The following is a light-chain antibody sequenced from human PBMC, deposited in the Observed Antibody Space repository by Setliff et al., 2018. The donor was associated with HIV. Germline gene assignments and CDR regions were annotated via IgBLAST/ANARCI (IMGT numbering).Light chain of an antibody. CDR2: AVS. CDR3: SSYTSSSTL. CDR1: SGDIGGFEY. J-gene: IGLJ2*01. Sequence: QSVLAQPASVSGSPGQSIAISCSGTSGDIGGFEYVSWYQQYPGKAPKLMIYAVSNRPSGVSNRFSGSKSGNTASLTISGLQAEDEADYYCSSYTSSSTLFGGGTKVTVL. V-gene: IGLV2-14*03.